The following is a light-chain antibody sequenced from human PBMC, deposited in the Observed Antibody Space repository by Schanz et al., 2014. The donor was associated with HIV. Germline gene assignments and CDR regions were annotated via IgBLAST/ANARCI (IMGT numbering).Light chain of an antibody. V-gene: IGKV3-11*01. J-gene: IGKJ1*01. CDR2: DAS. CDR3: LQHNNWPWT. Sequence: EIVLTQSPATLSLSPGERATLSCRASQSVITYLAWYQHKSGQAPRLLIYDASNRATGIPARFSGSGSGTDFTLTISSLQSEDFAVYYCLQHNNWPWTFGQGTKVEIK. CDR1: QSVITY.